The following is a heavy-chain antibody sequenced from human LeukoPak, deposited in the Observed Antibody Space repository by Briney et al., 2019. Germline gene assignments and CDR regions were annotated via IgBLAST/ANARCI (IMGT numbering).Heavy chain of an antibody. CDR1: GFTFSSYA. CDR3: AKDFYCSRTNCLFDF. V-gene: IGHV3-23*01. D-gene: IGHD2-2*01. J-gene: IGHJ4*02. CDR2: LSGSGDST. Sequence: PGGSLRLSCAASGFTFSSYAMSWVRQAPGKGLEWVSGLSGSGDSTYYADSVKGRFTISRDNSKNTLFLQMNSLRADDTAVYYCAKDFYCSRTNCLFDFWGQGTLVTVSS.